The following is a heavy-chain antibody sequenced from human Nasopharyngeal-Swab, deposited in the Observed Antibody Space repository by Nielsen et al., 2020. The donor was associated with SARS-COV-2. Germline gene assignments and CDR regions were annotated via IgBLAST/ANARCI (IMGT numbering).Heavy chain of an antibody. J-gene: IGHJ6*02. CDR2: ISSSSSYI. D-gene: IGHD6-6*01. CDR1: GFTFSSYS. CDR3: ARDEQLAYGMDV. V-gene: IGHV3-21*01. Sequence: GESLKISCAASGFTFSSYSMNWVRQAPGKGLEWVSSISSSSSYIYYADSVKGRFTISRDNAKNLLYLQMNSLRAEDTAVYYCARDEQLAYGMDVWGQGTTVTVSS.